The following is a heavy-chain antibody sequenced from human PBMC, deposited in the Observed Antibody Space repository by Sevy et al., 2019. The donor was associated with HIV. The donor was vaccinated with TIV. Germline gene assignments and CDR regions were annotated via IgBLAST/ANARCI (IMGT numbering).Heavy chain of an antibody. CDR3: ARDLEFYDYGDYGPAFMPDF. CDR1: GFTFSAFG. D-gene: IGHD4-17*01. J-gene: IGHJ4*01. V-gene: IGHV3-33*01. Sequence: GGSRLSCAASGFTFSAFGMHWVRQAPGKGLEWVAVIWFDGSNTYYSDSVKGRFTISRDIAKNTLHLQMNSLRAEDTAVYYCARDLEFYDYGDYGPAFMPDFWGHGTLVTVSS. CDR2: IWFDGSNT.